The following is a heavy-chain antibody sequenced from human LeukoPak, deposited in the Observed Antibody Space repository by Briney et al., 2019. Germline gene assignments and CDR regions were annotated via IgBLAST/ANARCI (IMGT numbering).Heavy chain of an antibody. CDR2: VYASGTT. D-gene: IGHD5-18*01. CDR1: GVSINPYY. V-gene: IGHV4-4*07. J-gene: IGHJ4*02. CDR3: AIDQGYTYGQTHYFDL. Sequence: PSETLSLTCSVSGVSINPYYWSWIRQSAGKGLEWIGRVYASGTTNYHPSLNGRVTLSVDMSKNHFSLRLSSVTAADTAVYYCAIDQGYTYGQTHYFDLWGQGILVTVSS.